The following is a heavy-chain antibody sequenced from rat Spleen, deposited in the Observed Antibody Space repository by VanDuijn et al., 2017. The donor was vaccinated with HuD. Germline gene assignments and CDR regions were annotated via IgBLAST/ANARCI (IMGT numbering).Heavy chain of an antibody. V-gene: IGHV5-25*01. CDR3: ARHRLLGAYVMDA. CDR1: GFTFSNYD. Sequence: EVQLVESGGGLVQPGRSLKLSCAASGFTFSNYDMAWVRQAPTKGLEWVASISPSGGSTYYRDSVKGRFTVSRDNAKSTLYLQMDSLRSEDTATYYCARHRLLGAYVMDAWGQGASVTVSS. D-gene: IGHD4-2*01. CDR2: ISPSGGST. J-gene: IGHJ4*01.